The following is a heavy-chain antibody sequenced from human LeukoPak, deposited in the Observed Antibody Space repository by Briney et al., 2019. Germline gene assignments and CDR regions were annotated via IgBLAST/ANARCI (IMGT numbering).Heavy chain of an antibody. CDR2: ISTTSSYI. V-gene: IGHV3-21*01. CDR3: ARVGLAYEWGYHDEPANC. CDR1: GFSFSSYG. Sequence: GGCLRLSCVVSGFSFSSYGMTWVRQAPGKGLEWVSFISTTSSYIYYADSVRGRFAISRDNTRDTVFLQMNSVRVENTGVYFCARVGLAYEWGYHDEPANCWGQGTLVTVSS. J-gene: IGHJ4*02. D-gene: IGHD2-15*01.